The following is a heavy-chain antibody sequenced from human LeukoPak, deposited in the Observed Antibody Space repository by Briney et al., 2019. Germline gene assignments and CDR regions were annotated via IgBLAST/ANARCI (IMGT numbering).Heavy chain of an antibody. D-gene: IGHD2-2*02. CDR1: GGSFSGYY. Sequence: SSETLSLTCAVYGGSFSGYYWSWIRQPPGKGLEWIGEINHSGSTNYNPSLKSRVTISVDTSKNQFSLKLSSVTAADTAVYYCARGLRGYTKAPFDPWGQGTLVTVSS. CDR3: ARGLRGYTKAPFDP. J-gene: IGHJ5*02. V-gene: IGHV4-34*01. CDR2: INHSGST.